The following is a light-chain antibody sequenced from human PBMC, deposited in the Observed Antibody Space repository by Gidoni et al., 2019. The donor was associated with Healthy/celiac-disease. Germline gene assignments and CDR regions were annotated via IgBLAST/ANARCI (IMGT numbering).Light chain of an antibody. CDR1: QSVSSSY. CDR3: QQYGSSPQT. Sequence: EIVLTQSPGTLSLSPGERATLACRASQSVSSSYLAWYQQKPGQAPRLLIYGASSRATGIPDRFSGSGSGTDFTLTISRLVPEDFAVYYCQQYGSSPQTFGGXTKVEIK. J-gene: IGKJ4*01. V-gene: IGKV3-20*01. CDR2: GAS.